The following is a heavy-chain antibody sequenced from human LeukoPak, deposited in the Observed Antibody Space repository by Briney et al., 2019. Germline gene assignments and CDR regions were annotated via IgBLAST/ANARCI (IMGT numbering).Heavy chain of an antibody. CDR2: IYYSGSP. V-gene: IGHV4-59*01. D-gene: IGHD4-23*01. Sequence: SETLSLTCTVADGSISSYYWSWIRQPPGKGLELIGYIYYSGSPTYNPSLTSPVTISVDTSKNQFSLKLSSVTAADTAVYSCARGYGGYFDYWGQGTLVTVSS. J-gene: IGHJ4*02. CDR1: DGSISSYY. CDR3: ARGYGGYFDY.